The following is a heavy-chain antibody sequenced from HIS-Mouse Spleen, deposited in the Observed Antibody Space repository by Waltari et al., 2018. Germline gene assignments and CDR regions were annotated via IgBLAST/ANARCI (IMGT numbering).Heavy chain of an antibody. V-gene: IGHV4-39*07. D-gene: IGHD7-27*01. CDR2: IYYSGST. Sequence: QLQLQESGPGLVKPSETLSLTCTVSGGSISSSSYYWGWIRQPPGKGLEWIGSIYYSGSTYYNPSLKSRVTISVDTSKNQFSLKLSSVTAADTAVYYCARLTGVYYFDYWGQGTLVTVSS. CDR3: ARLTGVYYFDY. J-gene: IGHJ4*02. CDR1: GGSISSSSYY.